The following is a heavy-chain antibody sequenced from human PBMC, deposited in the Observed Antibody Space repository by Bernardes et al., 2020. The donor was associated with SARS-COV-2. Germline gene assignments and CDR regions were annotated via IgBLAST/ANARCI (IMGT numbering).Heavy chain of an antibody. J-gene: IGHJ4*02. D-gene: IGHD3-22*01. Sequence: GGSLRLSCAASGFTFADYAMHWVRQAPGKGLEWVSGISWNSGSIGYADSVKGRFTISRDNAKNSLYLQMNSLRAEDTALYYCATLGNYYDSSGADYWGQGTLVTVSS. V-gene: IGHV3-9*01. CDR2: ISWNSGSI. CDR3: ATLGNYYDSSGADY. CDR1: GFTFADYA.